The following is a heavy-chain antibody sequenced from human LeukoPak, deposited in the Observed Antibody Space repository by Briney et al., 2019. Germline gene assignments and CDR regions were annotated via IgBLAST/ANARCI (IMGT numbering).Heavy chain of an antibody. D-gene: IGHD3-10*01. CDR2: IDYSGST. CDR3: ARDRIREFDY. Sequence: SETLSLTCTVSGGSVSSSSYYWGWIRQPPGKGLEWIGYIDYSGSTNYNPSLKSRVTISVDTSKNHFSLKLRYVTAADTAVYYCARDRIREFDYWGQGTLVTVSS. CDR1: GGSVSSSSYY. V-gene: IGHV4-61*03. J-gene: IGHJ4*02.